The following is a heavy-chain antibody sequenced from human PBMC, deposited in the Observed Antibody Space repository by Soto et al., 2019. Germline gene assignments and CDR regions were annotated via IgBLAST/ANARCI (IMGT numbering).Heavy chain of an antibody. V-gene: IGHV3-23*01. D-gene: IGHD5-12*01. CDR2: ISGSGSRK. Sequence: GGSLRLSCAASGFTFSSYGMSWVRQAPGEGLEWVSAISGSGSRKYYADSVKGRFTVSRDNSKNTIYMQMNSLRAEDTAVYYCAKVGDGYNSEGYFEYWGQGTLVTVSS. CDR3: AKVGDGYNSEGYFEY. J-gene: IGHJ4*02. CDR1: GFTFSSYG.